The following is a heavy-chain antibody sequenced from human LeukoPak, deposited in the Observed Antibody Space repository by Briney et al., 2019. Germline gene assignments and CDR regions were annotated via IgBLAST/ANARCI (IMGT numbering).Heavy chain of an antibody. D-gene: IGHD5-18*01. CDR2: VSDSSDV. J-gene: IGHJ4*02. V-gene: IGHV3-48*02. CDR3: ARDGLHTAHFDY. Sequence: GGSLTLSCAASGFTFSTYTMNWVRQAPGKVLEWVSTVSDSSDVHYSDSVKGRFTISRDNARNSLYLQMNSLRDEDTAVYYCARDGLHTAHFDYWGQGTLVTVSS. CDR1: GFTFSTYT.